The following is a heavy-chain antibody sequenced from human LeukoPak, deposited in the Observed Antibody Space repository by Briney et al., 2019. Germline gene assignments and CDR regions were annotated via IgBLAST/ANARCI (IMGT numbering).Heavy chain of an antibody. J-gene: IGHJ4*02. V-gene: IGHV4-61*08. CDR1: GGSVSSSGYY. CDR3: ARRIESLYYFDY. CDR2: IYYTGRT. D-gene: IGHD2-8*01. Sequence: PSETLSLTCAVSGGSVSSSGYYWSWIRQPPGKGLEWIAYIYYTGRTNHNPSLKSRVTISLDTSNSQFSLKLSSVTAADTAVYYCARRIESLYYFDYWGQGTLVTVSS.